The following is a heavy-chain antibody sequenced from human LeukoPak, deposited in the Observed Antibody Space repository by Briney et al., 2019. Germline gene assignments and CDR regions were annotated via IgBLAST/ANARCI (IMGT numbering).Heavy chain of an antibody. J-gene: IGHJ4*02. CDR1: GFTFSSYA. V-gene: IGHV3-30*04. D-gene: IGHD3-22*01. Sequence: PGGSLRLSCAASGFTFSSYAMHWVRQAPGKGLEWVAVISYDGSNKYYADSVKGRFTISRDNSKNTLYLQMNSLRAEDTAVYYCARDGTYYYDSSGYYRPFSVLGFDYWGQGTLATVSS. CDR2: ISYDGSNK. CDR3: ARDGTYYYDSSGYYRPFSVLGFDY.